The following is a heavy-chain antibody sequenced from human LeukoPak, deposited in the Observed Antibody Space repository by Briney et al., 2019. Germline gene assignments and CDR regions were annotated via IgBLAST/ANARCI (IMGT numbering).Heavy chain of an antibody. D-gene: IGHD4-23*01. CDR2: INHSANT. CDR1: GGSFSDYY. CDR3: ASDYGGNSRYFQH. V-gene: IGHV4-34*01. Sequence: SETLSLTCGVNGGSFSDYYWTWIRRSPGKGLEWIGEINHSANTNYNPSLKSRVTISVDTSKNQSSLKLSSVTAADTAVYYCASDYGGNSRYFQHWGQGTLVTVSS. J-gene: IGHJ1*01.